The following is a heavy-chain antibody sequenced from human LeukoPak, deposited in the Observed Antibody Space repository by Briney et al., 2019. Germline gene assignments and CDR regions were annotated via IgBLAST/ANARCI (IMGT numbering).Heavy chain of an antibody. D-gene: IGHD3-3*01. CDR3: AKAKTIFGVVTDY. V-gene: IGHV3-23*01. Sequence: GGSLRLACAASGFTFSNYAMNWVRQAPGKGLEWVSSISGNGRSTYYADSVKGRFTISRDKSKTTVFLQMNSLRADDTAVYYCAKAKTIFGVVTDYWGQGTLITVSS. J-gene: IGHJ4*02. CDR2: ISGNGRST. CDR1: GFTFSNYA.